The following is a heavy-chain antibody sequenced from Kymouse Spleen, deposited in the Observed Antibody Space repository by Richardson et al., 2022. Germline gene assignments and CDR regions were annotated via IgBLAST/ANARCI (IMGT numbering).Heavy chain of an antibody. J-gene: IGHJ6*02. CDR3: ARDRYNWNSYYYYGMDV. D-gene: IGHD1-7*01. CDR2: ISSSSSTI. V-gene: IGHV3-48*02. Sequence: EVQLVESGGGLVQPGGSLRLSCAASGFTFSSYSMNWVRQAPGKGLEWVSYISSSSSTIYYADSVKGRFTISRDNAKNSLYLQMNSLRDEDTAVYYCARDRYNWNSYYYYGMDVWGQGTTVTVSS. CDR1: GFTFSSYS.